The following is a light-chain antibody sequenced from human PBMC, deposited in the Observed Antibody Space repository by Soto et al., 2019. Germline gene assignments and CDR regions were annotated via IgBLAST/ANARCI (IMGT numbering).Light chain of an antibody. CDR3: QQYEDLPLT. Sequence: DIQMTQSPSSLSASVGDRVTITCQASQDISNYLNWYQQKPGKAPKLLIFDASNVETGVPSRFSGSGSGTDVTFTLHSLQPEDAATYYCQQYEDLPLTFGGGTKVGIK. CDR2: DAS. V-gene: IGKV1-33*01. CDR1: QDISNY. J-gene: IGKJ4*01.